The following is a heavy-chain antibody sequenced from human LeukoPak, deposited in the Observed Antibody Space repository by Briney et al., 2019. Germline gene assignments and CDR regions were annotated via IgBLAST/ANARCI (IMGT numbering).Heavy chain of an antibody. CDR3: ARERSGWPPDY. V-gene: IGHV1-18*01. Sequence: ASVKVSCKASGYTFTSYGISWVRQAPGQGLEWMGWISAYNGNTNYAQKLQGRVTMTTDTSTSTVYMELRSLRSDDTAVYYCARERSGWPPDYWGQGTLVTVSS. CDR2: ISAYNGNT. CDR1: GYTFTSYG. J-gene: IGHJ4*02. D-gene: IGHD6-19*01.